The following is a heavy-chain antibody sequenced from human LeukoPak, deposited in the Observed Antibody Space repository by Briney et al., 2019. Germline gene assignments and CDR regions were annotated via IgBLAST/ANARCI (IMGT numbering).Heavy chain of an antibody. D-gene: IGHD2-2*01. J-gene: IGHJ3*02. CDR3: ASSLGSQVGAFDI. CDR2: INWTGGST. Sequence: GGSLRLSCAASGFTFDGYGMSWVRQAPGKGLEWVSSINWTGGSTGYADSVKGRFTISRDNAKNSLYLQMNSLSAEDTALYYCASSLGSQVGAFDIWGQGTMVTVSS. CDR1: GFTFDGYG. V-gene: IGHV3-20*04.